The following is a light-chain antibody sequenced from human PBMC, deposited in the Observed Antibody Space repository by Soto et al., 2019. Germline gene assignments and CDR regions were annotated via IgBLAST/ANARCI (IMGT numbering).Light chain of an antibody. CDR1: QTIIRY. V-gene: IGKV1-39*01. CDR2: AAS. CDR3: QQSYSTLLT. Sequence: DIQMTQSPSSLSASVGARVTITCRASQTIIRYLNWYQQKPGRAPNLLIYAASSLQSGVPSRFSGSGSGTEFTLTISSLQPEDFATYYCQQSYSTLLTFGPGTKVEIK. J-gene: IGKJ3*01.